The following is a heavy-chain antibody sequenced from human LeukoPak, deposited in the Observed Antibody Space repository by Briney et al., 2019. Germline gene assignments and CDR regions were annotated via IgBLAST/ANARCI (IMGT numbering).Heavy chain of an antibody. CDR2: IYYSGST. Sequence: SETLSLTRTVSGGSISSYYWSWIRQPPGKGLEWIGYIYYSGSTNYNPSLKSRVTISVDTSKNQFSLKLSSVTAADTAVYYCARGAANPLNYYYYMDVWGKGTTVTVSS. D-gene: IGHD4/OR15-4a*01. V-gene: IGHV4-59*01. J-gene: IGHJ6*03. CDR1: GGSISSYY. CDR3: ARGAANPLNYYYYMDV.